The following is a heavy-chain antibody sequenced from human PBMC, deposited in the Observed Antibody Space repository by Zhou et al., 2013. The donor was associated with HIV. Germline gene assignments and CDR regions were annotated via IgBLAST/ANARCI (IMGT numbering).Heavy chain of an antibody. D-gene: IGHD1-1*01. CDR3: AIDRVLQQRLENTLAI. CDR2: ISGDNGNT. CDR1: GYTFNRYD. Sequence: QVRLVQSGDEVKKPGASVKVSCKTTGYTFNRYDVSWVRQAPGQGLEWMGWISGDNGNTNYSRKFQGRVTMTGDTSTDTAYIEATSLTSDDTAVYYCAIDRVLQQRLENTLAIWGQGTLVSVSS. J-gene: IGHJ3*02. V-gene: IGHV1-18*01.